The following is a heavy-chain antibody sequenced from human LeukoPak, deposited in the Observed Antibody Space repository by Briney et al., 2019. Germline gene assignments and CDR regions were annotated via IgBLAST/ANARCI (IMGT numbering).Heavy chain of an antibody. Sequence: SETLSLTCAVYGGSFSGYYWSWIRQPPGKGLEWIGEINHSGSTNYNPSLKSRVTMSVDTSKNQFSLKLSSVTAADTAVYYCARTRYYDFWSGYLYAFDIWGQGTMVTVSS. CDR3: ARTRYYDFWSGYLYAFDI. V-gene: IGHV4-34*01. CDR1: GGSFSGYY. J-gene: IGHJ3*02. D-gene: IGHD3-3*01. CDR2: INHSGST.